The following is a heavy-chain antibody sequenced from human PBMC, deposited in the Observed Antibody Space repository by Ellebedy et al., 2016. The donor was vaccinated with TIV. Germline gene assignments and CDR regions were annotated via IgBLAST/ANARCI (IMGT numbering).Heavy chain of an antibody. J-gene: IGHJ4*02. Sequence: PGGSLRLSCAASGFSLSKSWMNWVRQAPGKGLEWLANIKLHESEKQYVESVRGRFTISRDNAKNSVYLQMTSLRVEDTAVYYCVRDGDGDLDYWGQGTLVTVSS. CDR3: VRDGDGDLDY. CDR1: GFSLSKSW. CDR2: IKLHESEK. V-gene: IGHV3-7*03. D-gene: IGHD4-17*01.